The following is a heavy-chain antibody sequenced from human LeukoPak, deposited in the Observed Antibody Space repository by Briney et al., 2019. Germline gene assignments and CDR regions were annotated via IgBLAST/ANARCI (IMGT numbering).Heavy chain of an antibody. CDR1: GGSFSGYY. J-gene: IGHJ4*02. CDR3: ARDRNYYGSGSYFFY. D-gene: IGHD3-10*01. CDR2: INHSGST. V-gene: IGHV4-34*01. Sequence: SETLSLTCAVYGGSFSGYYWSWIRQPPGKGLEWIGEINHSGSTNYNPSLKSRVTISVDTSKNQFSLKLSSVTAADTAVYYCARDRNYYGSGSYFFYWGQGTLVTVSS.